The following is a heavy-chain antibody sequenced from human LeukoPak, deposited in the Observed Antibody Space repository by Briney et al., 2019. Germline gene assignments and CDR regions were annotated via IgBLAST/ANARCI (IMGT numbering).Heavy chain of an antibody. CDR3: ARAIDVRSDPILLLWFGETSFDS. J-gene: IGHJ5*01. CDR1: GGSISSGSYC. D-gene: IGHD3-10*01. V-gene: IGHV4-61*09. Sequence: SETLSLTCTVSGGSISSGSYCWSWVRQPGEKGLEWIGHIHTSGSTNYNPSLKSRVTISVDTSKNQFSLKLNSVTAADTAVYYCARAIDVRSDPILLLWFGETSFDSWGQGTLVTVSS. CDR2: IHTSGST.